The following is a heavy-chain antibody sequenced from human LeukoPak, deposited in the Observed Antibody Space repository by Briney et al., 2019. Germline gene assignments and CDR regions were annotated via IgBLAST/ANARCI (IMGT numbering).Heavy chain of an antibody. Sequence: PGGSLRLSCAASGFTFSSYWMSWVRQAPGKGLEWVATIKQDGSETYYVDSVKGRFTISRDNAKNSLYLHMNSLRAEDTAVYYCARDLVLAGPFDYWGQGTLVTVSS. CDR3: ARDLVLAGPFDY. J-gene: IGHJ4*02. V-gene: IGHV3-7*01. CDR2: IKQDGSET. CDR1: GFTFSSYW. D-gene: IGHD6-19*01.